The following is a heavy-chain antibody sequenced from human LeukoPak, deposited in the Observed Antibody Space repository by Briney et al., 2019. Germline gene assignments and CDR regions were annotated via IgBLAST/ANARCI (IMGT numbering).Heavy chain of an antibody. CDR1: GYTFTGYY. J-gene: IGHJ5*02. CDR3: ARDYEVLVGGWFDP. D-gene: IGHD3-9*01. Sequence: ASVKVSCKASGYTFTGYYMHWVRQAPGQGLGWMGRINPNSGGTNYAQKFQGRVTMTRDTSISTAYMELSRLRSDDTAVYYCARDYEVLVGGWFDPWGQGTLVTVSS. V-gene: IGHV1-2*06. CDR2: INPNSGGT.